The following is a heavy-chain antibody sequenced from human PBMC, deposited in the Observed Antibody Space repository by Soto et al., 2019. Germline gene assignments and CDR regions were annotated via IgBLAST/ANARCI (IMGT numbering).Heavy chain of an antibody. D-gene: IGHD6-19*01. V-gene: IGHV3-21*01. CDR1: GFTFSSYS. CDR3: ARDYSSGWYDAFDI. J-gene: IGHJ3*02. CDR2: ISSSSSYI. Sequence: EVQLVESGGGLVKPGGSLRLSCAASGFTFSSYSMNWVRQAPGKGLEWVSSISSSSSYIYYADSVKGRFTISRDNAKNSLYLQMNSLRAEDTAVYYCARDYSSGWYDAFDIWGQGTMVTVSS.